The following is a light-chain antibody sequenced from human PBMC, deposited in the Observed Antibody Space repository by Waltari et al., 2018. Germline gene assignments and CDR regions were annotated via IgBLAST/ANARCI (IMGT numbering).Light chain of an antibody. J-gene: IGKJ1*01. Sequence: DIQMTQSPSTLSASVGDRVTITCRASQSTDGRLAWYQQKAGKTPKLLSYKASTLESGVPSRFGGSGSGTEFTLTSSSLDPDDFATYYCQQYNGPATFGQGTKVEMK. V-gene: IGKV1-5*03. CDR2: KAS. CDR1: QSTDGR. CDR3: QQYNGPAT.